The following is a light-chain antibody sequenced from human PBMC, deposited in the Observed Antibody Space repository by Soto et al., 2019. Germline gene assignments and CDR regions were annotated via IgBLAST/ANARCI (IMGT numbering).Light chain of an antibody. V-gene: IGLV2-11*01. Sequence: QSALTQPRSVSGSPGQSVTISCTGTSRDVGAYTYVSWYQQHPGKAPKVIIYDVTKRPSGVPDRFSGSKSDNTASLSISGLQAEDEADYYCCSYAGSNTLLFGGGTKLTVL. CDR3: CSYAGSNTLL. CDR2: DVT. CDR1: SRDVGAYTY. J-gene: IGLJ2*01.